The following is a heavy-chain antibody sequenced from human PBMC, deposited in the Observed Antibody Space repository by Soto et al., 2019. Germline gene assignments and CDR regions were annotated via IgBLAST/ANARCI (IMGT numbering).Heavy chain of an antibody. CDR1: GFRFSASG. J-gene: IGHJ6*02. CDR2: MSYDGSDK. CDR3: AKDLYYSDSSAYPGGGEYYFYYGMDV. Sequence: HPGGSLRLSCAASGFRFSASGMHWVRQAPGKGLEWVAVMSYDGSDKYYVDSVKGRFIISRDNSKNTLYLQMNSLRAEDTAVYYCAKDLYYSDSSAYPGGGEYYFYYGMDVWGQGTTVTVSS. D-gene: IGHD3-22*01. V-gene: IGHV3-30*18.